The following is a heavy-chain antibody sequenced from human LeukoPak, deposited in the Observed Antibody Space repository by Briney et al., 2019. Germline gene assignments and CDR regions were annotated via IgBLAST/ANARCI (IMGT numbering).Heavy chain of an antibody. D-gene: IGHD4-17*01. Sequence: PGGSLRLSCAASGFTFSSYAMHWVRQAPGKGLEWVAVISYDGSNKYYADSVKGRFTISRDNSKNTLYLQMNSLRAEDTAVYYCARDMVSVTTVSTGPYYYYYMDVWGKGTTVTVSS. CDR3: ARDMVSVTTVSTGPYYYYYMDV. CDR1: GFTFSSYA. CDR2: ISYDGSNK. J-gene: IGHJ6*03. V-gene: IGHV3-30*04.